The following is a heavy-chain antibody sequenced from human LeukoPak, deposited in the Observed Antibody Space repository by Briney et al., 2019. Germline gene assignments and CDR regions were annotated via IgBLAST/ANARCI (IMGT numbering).Heavy chain of an antibody. CDR1: GFTFSSYA. J-gene: IGHJ4*02. V-gene: IGHV3-23*01. Sequence: GGSLRLSCAASGFTFSSYAMTWVRQAPGKGLKWVSSISGSGGSTYYGDSVKGRFTISRDNSRNTLYLQMNRLRAEDTALYYCAKHEGSSGSYCHFHYWGQGTLVTVSS. CDR2: ISGSGGST. CDR3: AKHEGSSGSYCHFHY. D-gene: IGHD3-10*01.